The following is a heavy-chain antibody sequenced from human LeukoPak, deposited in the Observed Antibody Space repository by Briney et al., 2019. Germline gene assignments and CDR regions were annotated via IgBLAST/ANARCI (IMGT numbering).Heavy chain of an antibody. D-gene: IGHD5-18*01. V-gene: IGHV3-23*01. CDR1: GFTFSSYA. J-gene: IGHJ3*02. CDR3: ARDKTTLVTVDAFDI. CDR2: ISGSGGST. Sequence: PGGSLRLSCAASGFTFSSYAMSWVRQAPGKGLEWVSAISGSGGSTYYADSVKGRFTISRDNSKSTLYLQMTSLRAEDTALYYCARDKTTLVTVDAFDIWGQGTMVTVSS.